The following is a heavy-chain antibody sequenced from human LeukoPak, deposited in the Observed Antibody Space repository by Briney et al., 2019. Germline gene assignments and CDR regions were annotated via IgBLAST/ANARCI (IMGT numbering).Heavy chain of an antibody. V-gene: IGHV3-23*01. CDR1: GFTFSSYA. Sequence: GGSLRLSCAGSGFTFSSYAMSWVRQAPGKGLEWVSAISDTGATTYDADSVKGRFTISRDNSRSSLYLQMNSLRAEDTALYYCAKDTSIGRYCTNGVCSPFDYWGQGTLVTVSS. CDR3: AKDTSIGRYCTNGVCSPFDY. CDR2: ISDTGATT. D-gene: IGHD2-8*01. J-gene: IGHJ4*02.